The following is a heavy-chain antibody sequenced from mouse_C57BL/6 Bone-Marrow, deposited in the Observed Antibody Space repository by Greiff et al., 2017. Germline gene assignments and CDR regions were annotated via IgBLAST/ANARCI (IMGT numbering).Heavy chain of an antibody. CDR3: ARSRYYGSSFAWFAY. CDR2: IYPGSGNT. CDR1: GYRFTSYY. V-gene: IGHV1-66*01. D-gene: IGHD1-1*01. J-gene: IGHJ3*01. Sequence: VKLMESGPELVKPGASVKISCKASGYRFTSYYIHWVKQRPGQGLEWIGWIYPGSGNTKYNEKFKGKATLTADTSSSTAYMQLSSLTSEDSAVYYWARSRYYGSSFAWFAYWGQGTLVTVSA.